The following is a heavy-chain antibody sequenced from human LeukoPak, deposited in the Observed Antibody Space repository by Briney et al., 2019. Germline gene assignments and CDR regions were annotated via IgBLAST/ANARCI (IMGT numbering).Heavy chain of an antibody. CDR3: ARDAAAAGTQWFGP. CDR2: IIPIFGTA. D-gene: IGHD6-13*01. J-gene: IGHJ5*02. Sequence: ASVKVSCKASGGTFSSYAISWVRQAPGQGLEWMGGIIPIFGTANYAQKFQGRATITADKSTSTAYMELSSLRSEDTAVYYCARDAAAAGTQWFGPWGPGTLVTVSS. V-gene: IGHV1-69*06. CDR1: GGTFSSYA.